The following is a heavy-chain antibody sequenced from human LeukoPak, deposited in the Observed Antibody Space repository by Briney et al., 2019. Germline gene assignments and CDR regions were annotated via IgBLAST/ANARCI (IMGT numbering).Heavy chain of an antibody. V-gene: IGHV3-48*03. D-gene: IGHD6-25*01. CDR3: AGDGDLEPAVPFDY. J-gene: IGHJ4*02. CDR1: GFTFSSYE. CDR2: ISSSGSTT. Sequence: GGSLRLSCAASGFTFSSYEMKWVRQAPGKGLEWVSYISSSGSTTYYADSVKGRFSISRDNAKKSLYLQMNSLRADDTAVYYCAGDGDLEPAVPFDYWGQGTLVTVSS.